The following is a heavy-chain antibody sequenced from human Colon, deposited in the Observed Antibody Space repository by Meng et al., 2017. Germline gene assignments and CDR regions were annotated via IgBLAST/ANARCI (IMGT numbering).Heavy chain of an antibody. CDR1: GFTFRELG. J-gene: IGHJ5*01. CDR3: AKEWSSSYAYYDA. D-gene: IGHD3-16*01. V-gene: IGHV3-30*04. Sequence: LVQSGGGVVQPGTSLRLSCSASGFTFRELGLHWVRQAPGKGLEWVAAVTYDGKKQYYADSVKGRFIISRDNSDNTLYLQMGSLKPEDTAIYYCAKEWSSSYAYYDAWGQGTLVTVSS. CDR2: VTYDGKKQ.